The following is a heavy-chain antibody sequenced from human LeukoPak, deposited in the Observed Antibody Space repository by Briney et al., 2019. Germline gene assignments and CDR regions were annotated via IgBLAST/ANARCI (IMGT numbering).Heavy chain of an antibody. J-gene: IGHJ3*02. V-gene: IGHV4-61*02. CDR3: ARDPSHTAMVEDAFDI. CDR1: GYSISSGYY. CDR2: IYTSGST. Sequence: SETLSLTCTVSGYSISSGYYWSWIRQPAGKGLEWIGRIYTSGSTNYNPSLKSRVTISVDTSKNQFSLKLSSVTAADTAVYYCARDPSHTAMVEDAFDIWGQGTMVTVSS. D-gene: IGHD5-18*01.